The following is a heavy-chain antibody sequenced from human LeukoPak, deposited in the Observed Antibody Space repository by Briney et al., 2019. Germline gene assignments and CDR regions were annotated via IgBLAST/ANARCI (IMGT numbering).Heavy chain of an antibody. J-gene: IGHJ4*02. V-gene: IGHV4-59*08. CDR3: ARQVVSGSYPLDY. CDR2: IYYSGST. CDR1: GGSISSYY. D-gene: IGHD1-26*01. Sequence: WETLSLTCTVSGGSISSYYWSWIRQPPGKGLEWIGYIYYSGSTNYNPSLKSRVTISVDTSKNQSSLKLSSVTAAGTAVYYCARQVVSGSYPLDYWGQGTLVTVSS.